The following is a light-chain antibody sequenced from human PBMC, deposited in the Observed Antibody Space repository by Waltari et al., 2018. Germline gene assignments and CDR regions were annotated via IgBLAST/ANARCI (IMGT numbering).Light chain of an antibody. Sequence: EIVLTQSPGTLSLSPGERAPLSCRASQSVGRYLAWYQQKPGQAPKLLIYDASTRATGIPDRFSGSGSGTDFSLTISRLESEDFAVYYCQKYVNLPATFGQGTKVEIK. V-gene: IGKV3-20*01. J-gene: IGKJ1*01. CDR1: QSVGRY. CDR3: QKYVNLPAT. CDR2: DAS.